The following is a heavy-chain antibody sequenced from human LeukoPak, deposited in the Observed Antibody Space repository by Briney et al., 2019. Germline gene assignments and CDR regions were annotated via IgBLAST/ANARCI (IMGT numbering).Heavy chain of an antibody. Sequence: QSGGSLTLSCAASGFTLSSYWLHWVRQAPGQGLVWVSRINSDGSSTTYADSVKGRLTISRDNAKNTLYLQMNSRRAEDTAVYYCARESSSWGRWFDPWGQGTLVTVCS. CDR1: GFTLSSYW. CDR3: ARESSSWGRWFDP. CDR2: INSDGSST. D-gene: IGHD6-13*01. J-gene: IGHJ5*02. V-gene: IGHV3-74*03.